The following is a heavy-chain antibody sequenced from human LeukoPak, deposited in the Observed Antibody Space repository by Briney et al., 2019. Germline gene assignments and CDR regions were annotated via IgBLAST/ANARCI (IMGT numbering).Heavy chain of an antibody. CDR3: AKMTYCGGDCYREFDY. CDR2: ISWNSGSI. J-gene: IGHJ4*02. Sequence: GRSLRLSCAASGFTFDDYAMHWVRQAPGKGLEWVSGISWNSGSIGYADSVKGRFTISRDNAKNSLYLQMNSLRAEDTALYYCAKMTYCGGDCYREFDYWGQGTLVTVSS. D-gene: IGHD2-21*02. V-gene: IGHV3-9*01. CDR1: GFTFDDYA.